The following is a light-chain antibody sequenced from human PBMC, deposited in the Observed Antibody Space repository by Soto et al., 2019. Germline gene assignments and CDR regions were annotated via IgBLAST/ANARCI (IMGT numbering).Light chain of an antibody. V-gene: IGKV1-16*02. CDR2: SAS. Sequence: DIQMTQSPSSLSASVGDRVTITCRASQDIKGYLAWFQQKPGKAPKSLIHSASILQSGVPSKFSGSGSGTDFTLTINSLQPEDFATYYCQQHNTYPYTFGQGTKVEIK. J-gene: IGKJ2*01. CDR1: QDIKGY. CDR3: QQHNTYPYT.